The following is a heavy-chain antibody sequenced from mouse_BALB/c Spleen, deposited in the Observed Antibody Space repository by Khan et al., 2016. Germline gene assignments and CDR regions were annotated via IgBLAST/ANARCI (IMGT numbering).Heavy chain of an antibody. J-gene: IGHJ1*01. V-gene: IGHV6-6*01. Sequence: EVKLEVSGGGLVQPGGSMKLSCAASGFTFSDAWMDWVRQSPEKGLEWVAEIRSNANNHATYYAESVKGRFTISRDDSKSSVYLQMNSLRAEDTGIYYCTRRDHRYDGWYFEVWGAGTTVTVSS. D-gene: IGHD2-14*01. CDR1: GFTFSDAW. CDR2: IRSNANNHAT. CDR3: TRRDHRYDGWYFEV.